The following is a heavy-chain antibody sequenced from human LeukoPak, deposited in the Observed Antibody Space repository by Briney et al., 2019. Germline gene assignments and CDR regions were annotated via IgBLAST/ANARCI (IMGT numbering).Heavy chain of an antibody. Sequence: GASVKVSCKASGYTFTSYYMHWVRQAPGQGLEWMGIINPSGGSTSHAQKFQGRVTMTRDTSTSTVYMELSSLRSEDTAVYYCARAYCSSTSCYRVSKFDPWGQGTLVTVSS. CDR2: INPSGGST. J-gene: IGHJ5*02. CDR3: ARAYCSSTSCYRVSKFDP. D-gene: IGHD2-2*01. V-gene: IGHV1-46*01. CDR1: GYTFTSYY.